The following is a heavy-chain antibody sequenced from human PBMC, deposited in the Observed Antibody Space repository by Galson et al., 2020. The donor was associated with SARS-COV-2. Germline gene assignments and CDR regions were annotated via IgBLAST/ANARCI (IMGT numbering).Heavy chain of an antibody. CDR1: GFTFSSYS. J-gene: IGHJ5*02. Sequence: GGSLRLSCAASGFTFSSYSMNWVRQAPGKGLEWVSSISSSSSYIYYADSVKGRFTISRDNAKNSLYLQMNSLRAEDTAVYYCARDWDYSSSWQRFDRWGQGTLFTVSS. CDR3: ARDWDYSSSWQRFDR. V-gene: IGHV3-21*01. D-gene: IGHD6-13*01. CDR2: ISSSSSYI.